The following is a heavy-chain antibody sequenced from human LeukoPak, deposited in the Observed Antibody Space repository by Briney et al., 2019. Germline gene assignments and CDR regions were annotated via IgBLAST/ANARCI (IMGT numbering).Heavy chain of an antibody. Sequence: GRSLRLSCAASGFTFSSYGMHWVRQAPGKGLEWVAVISYDGSNKYYADSVKGRFTISRDNSKNTLYLQMNSLRAEDTAVYYCARETAAGTLDYWGQGTLVTVSS. CDR2: ISYDGSNK. CDR3: ARETAAGTLDY. D-gene: IGHD6-13*01. CDR1: GFTFSSYG. V-gene: IGHV3-30*03. J-gene: IGHJ4*02.